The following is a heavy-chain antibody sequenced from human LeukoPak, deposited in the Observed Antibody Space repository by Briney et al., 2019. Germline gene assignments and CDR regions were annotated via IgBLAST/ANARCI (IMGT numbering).Heavy chain of an antibody. V-gene: IGHV4-34*01. J-gene: IGHJ5*02. Sequence: SETLSLTCAVYGGSFSGYYWSWIRQPPGKGLEWIGEINHSGSTNYNPSLKSRVTISVDTSKNQFSLKLSSVTAADTAVYYCARHSSITMVRGVIFNWFDPWGQGTLVTVSS. D-gene: IGHD3-10*01. CDR3: ARHSSITMVRGVIFNWFDP. CDR2: INHSGST. CDR1: GGSFSGYY.